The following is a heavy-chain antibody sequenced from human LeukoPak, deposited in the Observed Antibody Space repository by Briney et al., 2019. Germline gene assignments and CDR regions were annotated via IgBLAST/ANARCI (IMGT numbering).Heavy chain of an antibody. CDR1: GYTFTSYY. D-gene: IGHD3-9*01. CDR2: INPSGGST. J-gene: IGHJ4*02. Sequence: APVKVSCKASGYTFTSYYMHWVRQAPGQGLEWMGIINPSGGSTSYAQKFQGRVTMARDTSTSTVYMELSSLRSEDTAVYYCARAPDNIFCDYWGQGTLVTVSS. CDR3: ARAPDNIFCDY. V-gene: IGHV1-46*01.